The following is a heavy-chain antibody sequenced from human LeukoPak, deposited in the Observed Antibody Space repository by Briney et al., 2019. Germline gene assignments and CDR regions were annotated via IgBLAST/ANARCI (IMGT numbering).Heavy chain of an antibody. CDR1: GYTFISYA. V-gene: IGHV7-4-1*02. CDR2: INTNTGNP. J-gene: IGHJ6*02. Sequence: ASVKVSCKASGYTFISYAMNWVRQAPGQGLEWMGWINTNTGNPTYAQGFTGRFVFSLDTSVSTAYLQISSLKAEDTAVYYCARDSSGWPPQYYGMDVWGQGTTVTVSS. CDR3: ARDSSGWPPQYYGMDV. D-gene: IGHD6-19*01.